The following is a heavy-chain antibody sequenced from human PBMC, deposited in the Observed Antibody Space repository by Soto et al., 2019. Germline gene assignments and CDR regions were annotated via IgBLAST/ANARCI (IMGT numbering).Heavy chain of an antibody. V-gene: IGHV3-21*01. D-gene: IGHD1-1*01. CDR2: ISSSSSYI. CDR1: GFTFSSYS. Sequence: PGWSLRLSCAASGFTFSSYSLNWVRQAPGKGLEWVSSISSSSSYIYYADSVKGRFTISRDNSKNTLYLQMNSLRAEDTAVYYCVRYGNWDPNAFYIWGQGTMV. J-gene: IGHJ3*02. CDR3: VRYGNWDPNAFYI.